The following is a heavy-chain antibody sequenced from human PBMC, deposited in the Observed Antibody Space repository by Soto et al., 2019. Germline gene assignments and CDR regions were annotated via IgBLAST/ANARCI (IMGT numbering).Heavy chain of an antibody. CDR3: ARDRVYSAGMDV. V-gene: IGHV3-21*01. CDR2: ISSSSSYI. J-gene: IGHJ6*02. CDR1: GFTFSSYS. Sequence: EVQLVESGGGLVKPGGSLRLSCAASGFTFSSYSMNWVRQAPGKGLEWVSSISSSSSYIYYADSVKGRFTISRDNAKNSLYLKLNSLRAEDTAVYYCARDRVYSAGMDVWGQGTTVTVSS. D-gene: IGHD1-26*01.